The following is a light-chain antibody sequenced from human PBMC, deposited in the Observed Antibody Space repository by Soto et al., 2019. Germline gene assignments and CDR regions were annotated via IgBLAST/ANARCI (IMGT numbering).Light chain of an antibody. CDR1: SSDVGGYNY. Sequence: QSALTQPASVSGSPGQSITISCTGTSSDVGGYNYVSWYQHHPGKAPKLMIYEVTNRPSGVSNRFSGSKSGNTASLTISGLQGEDEGDYYCSSYRRTSTSGVVFGRGTKLIVL. CDR2: EVT. CDR3: SSYRRTSTSGVV. V-gene: IGLV2-14*01. J-gene: IGLJ2*01.